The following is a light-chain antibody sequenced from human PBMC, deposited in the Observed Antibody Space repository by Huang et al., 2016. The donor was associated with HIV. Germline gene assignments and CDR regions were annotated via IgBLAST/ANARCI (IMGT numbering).Light chain of an antibody. V-gene: IGKV3-20*01. CDR1: QSVSNY. J-gene: IGKJ3*01. CDR3: QQCGSSALT. Sequence: EIVLTQSPVTLSLSPGERATLSCRASQSVSNYLAWYQQKPGQAPRLLIYSASNRATDIPERFSGGGSGTDFTLTISRLEPEDFAVYYCQQCGSSALTFGPGTKVDIK. CDR2: SAS.